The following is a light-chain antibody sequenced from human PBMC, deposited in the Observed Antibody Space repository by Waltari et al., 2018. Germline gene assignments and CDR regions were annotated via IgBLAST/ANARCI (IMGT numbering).Light chain of an antibody. CDR1: QSISSW. CDR3: QQYNTYSGT. V-gene: IGKV1-5*03. CDR2: KAS. J-gene: IGKJ1*01. Sequence: DIQMTQSPSTRSASVGDSVTITCRASQSISSWLAWYQQKPGKAPKLLIDKASSLESGVPSRFSGSGSGTEFTLTISSLQPDDFATYYCQQYNTYSGTFGQGTKVEIK.